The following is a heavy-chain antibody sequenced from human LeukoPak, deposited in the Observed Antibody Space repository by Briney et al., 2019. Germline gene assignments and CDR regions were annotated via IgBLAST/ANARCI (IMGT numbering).Heavy chain of an antibody. Sequence: GGSLRLSCAASGFTFSSYAMSWVRQAPGKGLEWVSAISGSGGSTYYADSVKGRFTISRDNSKNTLYLQMNSLRAEDTAVYYCAIGYSSGWYQPYWGQGTLVTVSS. D-gene: IGHD6-19*01. CDR1: GFTFSSYA. CDR2: ISGSGGST. V-gene: IGHV3-23*01. J-gene: IGHJ4*02. CDR3: AIGYSSGWYQPY.